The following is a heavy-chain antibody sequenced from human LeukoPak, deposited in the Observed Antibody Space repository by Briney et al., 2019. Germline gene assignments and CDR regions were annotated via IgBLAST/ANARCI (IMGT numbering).Heavy chain of an antibody. CDR1: GGSISSSSYY. CDR2: IYHSGTT. D-gene: IGHD6-13*01. V-gene: IGHV4-39*07. CDR3: ARGYSSSWYFNWFDP. J-gene: IGHJ5*02. Sequence: SETLSLTCTVSGGSISSSSYYWGWIRQPPGKGLEWIGSIYHSGTTYYNPSLKSRVTISVDTSKNQFSLKLTSVTAADTAVYYCARGYSSSWYFNWFDPWGQGTLVTVSS.